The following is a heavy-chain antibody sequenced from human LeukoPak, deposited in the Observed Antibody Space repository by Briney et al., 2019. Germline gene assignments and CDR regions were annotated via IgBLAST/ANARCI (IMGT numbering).Heavy chain of an antibody. Sequence: PGGSLRLSCAASGFSFSTYSMNWVRQAPGKGLEWVSDISSSSGTIYYSDSVKGRFTISRDNAKNSLYLQMNRLRAEDTAVYYCARAVYYDSSGYWGYCFDYWGQGTLVTVSS. V-gene: IGHV3-48*01. J-gene: IGHJ4*02. D-gene: IGHD3-22*01. CDR2: ISSSSGTI. CDR1: GFSFSTYS. CDR3: ARAVYYDSSGYWGYCFDY.